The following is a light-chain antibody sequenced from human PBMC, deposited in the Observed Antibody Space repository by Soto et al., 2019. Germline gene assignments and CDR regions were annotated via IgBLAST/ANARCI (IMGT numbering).Light chain of an antibody. CDR1: SSNIGSNT. Sequence: QSVLTQPPSASGTPGQRVTISCSGSSSNIGSNTVNWYQQLPGTAPKLLIYNNNQRPSGVPDRFSASKSGTSASLAISGLQSVDEADYYCAAWDDSLNGLVFGTGTKLTVL. CDR2: NNN. V-gene: IGLV1-44*01. J-gene: IGLJ1*01. CDR3: AAWDDSLNGLV.